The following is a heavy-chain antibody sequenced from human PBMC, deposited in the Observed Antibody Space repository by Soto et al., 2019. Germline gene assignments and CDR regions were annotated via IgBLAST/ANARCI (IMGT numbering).Heavy chain of an antibody. J-gene: IGHJ3*02. CDR1: GFSRSNSGVG. CDR3: AHRQGSHRAEALDI. Sequence: QITLKESGPTLVKPTQTLTLTCTFSGFSRSNSGVGVGWIRQPPGKALEWLALIYWDDDKRYSPSLKSRLTHSKDTSKNQVVLTMPNMDPVVTATYYCAHRQGSHRAEALDIWGQGTMVTVSS. V-gene: IGHV2-5*02. CDR2: IYWDDDK. D-gene: IGHD2-15*01.